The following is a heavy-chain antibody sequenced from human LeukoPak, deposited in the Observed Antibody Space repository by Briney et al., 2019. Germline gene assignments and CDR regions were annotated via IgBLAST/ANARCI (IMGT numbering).Heavy chain of an antibody. CDR3: ASGLYGSGRAWAFDI. V-gene: IGHV4-4*02. CDR2: IYHSGST. CDR1: GDSISSSQW. Sequence: PSESLSLTCAVSGDSISSSQWWSWVRQPPGKVLEFIGDIYHSGSTNYNPSLKSRVTILVDKSRNQFSLKLSSVSAADTAVYYCASGLYGSGRAWAFDIWGQGTMVTVSS. D-gene: IGHD3-10*01. J-gene: IGHJ3*02.